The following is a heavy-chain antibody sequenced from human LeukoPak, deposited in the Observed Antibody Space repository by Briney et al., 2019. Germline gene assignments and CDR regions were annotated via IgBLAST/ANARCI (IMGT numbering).Heavy chain of an antibody. D-gene: IGHD3-10*01. CDR3: AREDYGAESSNNWFDP. Sequence: SQTLSLTCTVSGGSISSGSYYWSWIRQPAGTGLEWIGRIYTSGSTNYNPSLKSRVTISVDTSKNQFSLKLSSVTAADTAVYYCAREDYGAESSNNWFDPWGQGTLVTVSS. CDR1: GGSISSGSYY. V-gene: IGHV4-61*02. CDR2: IYTSGST. J-gene: IGHJ5*02.